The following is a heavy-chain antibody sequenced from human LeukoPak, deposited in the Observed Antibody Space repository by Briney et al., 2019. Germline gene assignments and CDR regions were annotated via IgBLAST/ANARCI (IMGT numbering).Heavy chain of an antibody. J-gene: IGHJ3*01. CDR2: ISSGGRTI. CDR1: GFTFSSYE. D-gene: IGHD2-21*01. V-gene: IGHV3-48*03. Sequence: GGSLRLSCAASGFTFSSYEMNWVRQAPGKGLEWVSYISSGGRTIYYADSVKGRFSISRDNAKNSLDLQMSSLRAEDTAIYYCARIIPPYDAFDLWGQGTWVTVSS. CDR3: ARIIPPYDAFDL.